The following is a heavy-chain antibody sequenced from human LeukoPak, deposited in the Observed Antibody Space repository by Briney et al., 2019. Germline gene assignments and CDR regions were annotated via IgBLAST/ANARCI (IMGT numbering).Heavy chain of an antibody. CDR3: ARNGSIAVAARKGSWFDP. CDR1: GGSFSGYY. Sequence: SETLSLTCAVYGGSFSGYYWSWIRQPPGKGLEWIGEINHSGSTNYNPSLKSRVTISVDTSKNQFSLKLTSVTAADTALYYCARNGSIAVAARKGSWFDPWGQGTLVTVSS. D-gene: IGHD6-19*01. J-gene: IGHJ5*02. CDR2: INHSGST. V-gene: IGHV4-34*01.